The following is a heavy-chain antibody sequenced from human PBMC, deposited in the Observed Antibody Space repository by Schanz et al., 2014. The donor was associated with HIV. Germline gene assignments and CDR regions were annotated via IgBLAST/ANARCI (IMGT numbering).Heavy chain of an antibody. CDR2: FSGSAGST. CDR3: ARDVTRNYDFWSGYYAAYGMDV. D-gene: IGHD3-3*01. V-gene: IGHV3-23*04. Sequence: EVQLVESGGGLVQPGGSLRLACSASGFNFSNYAMHWVRQTAGKGLAWVSGFSGSAGSTYYADSVKGRFTISRDNSKNTLYLQMNSLRAEDTAVYYCARDVTRNYDFWSGYYAAYGMDVWGQGTTVTVSS. CDR1: GFNFSNYA. J-gene: IGHJ6*02.